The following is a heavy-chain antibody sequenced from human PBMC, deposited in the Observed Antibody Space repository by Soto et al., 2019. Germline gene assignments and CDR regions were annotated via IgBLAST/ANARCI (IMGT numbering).Heavy chain of an antibody. V-gene: IGHV4-31*03. J-gene: IGHJ3*02. Sequence: QVQLQESGPGLVKPSQTLSLTCTVSGGSFSGGGYYWSWIRQHPGKGLEWMGYISYRGSTKYKPSRQSRITVSIDTSKNQFSLGLTSVTAADTAIYFCARTSIFGVVLNAFDIWGRGTLVTVSS. CDR2: ISYRGST. CDR1: GGSFSGGGYY. CDR3: ARTSIFGVVLNAFDI. D-gene: IGHD3-3*01.